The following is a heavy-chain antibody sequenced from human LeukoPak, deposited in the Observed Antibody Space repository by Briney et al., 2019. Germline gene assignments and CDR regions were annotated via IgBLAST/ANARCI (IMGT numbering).Heavy chain of an antibody. V-gene: IGHV4-34*01. Sequence: SETLSLTCAVYGGSFSGYYWSWIRQPPGKGLEWIGEINHSGSTNYNPSLRSRATISVDTSKNQFSLKLSSVTAADTAVYYCARGLLRYFEGWGQGTLVTVSS. CDR1: GGSFSGYY. CDR2: INHSGST. CDR3: ARGLLRYFEG. J-gene: IGHJ4*02. D-gene: IGHD3-9*01.